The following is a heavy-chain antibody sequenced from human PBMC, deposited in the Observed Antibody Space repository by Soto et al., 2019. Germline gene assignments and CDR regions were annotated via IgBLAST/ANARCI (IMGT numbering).Heavy chain of an antibody. CDR2: IFYSGNT. V-gene: IGHV4-61*08. J-gene: IGHJ6*02. CDR3: AREAWVSGSPSPPYFYYVMDV. D-gene: IGHD3-10*01. CDR1: GASVSSGDYY. Sequence: PSETLSLTCTVSGASVSSGDYYWTWIRQPPGKGLEWFGYIFYSGNTNYNPSLKSRVTFLVDTSKNQFSLKLRSVTAADTAVYYCAREAWVSGSPSPPYFYYVMDVWGQATTVTVSS.